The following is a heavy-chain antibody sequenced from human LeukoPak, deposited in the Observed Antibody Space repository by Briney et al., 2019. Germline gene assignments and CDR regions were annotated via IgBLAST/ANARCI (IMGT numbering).Heavy chain of an antibody. D-gene: IGHD4-17*01. CDR2: IYSGGST. V-gene: IGHV3-66*01. CDR1: GFTVSSNY. CDR3: ARDRGDYPLGY. Sequence: GGSLRLSCAASGFTVSSNYMSWVRQAPGKGLEWVSVIYSGGSTYYADSVKGRFTISRDNSKSTLYLQMNSLRAEDTAVYYCARDRGDYPLGYWGQGTLVTVSS. J-gene: IGHJ4*02.